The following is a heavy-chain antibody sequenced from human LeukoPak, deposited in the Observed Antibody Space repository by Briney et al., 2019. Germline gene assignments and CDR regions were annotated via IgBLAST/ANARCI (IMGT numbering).Heavy chain of an antibody. V-gene: IGHV4-4*07. CDR1: GGSISNYF. CDR2: IYSTGRS. CDR3: ASSRPFYDSSGYYYSFFY. J-gene: IGHJ4*02. D-gene: IGHD3-22*01. Sequence: SETLSLTCTVSGGSISNYFWSWVRQPAGKGLEWIGRIYSTGRSDYNPSLKSRITMSVDTSKNQFSLKLSSVTAADTAVYYCASSRPFYDSSGYYYSFFYWGQGTLVTVSS.